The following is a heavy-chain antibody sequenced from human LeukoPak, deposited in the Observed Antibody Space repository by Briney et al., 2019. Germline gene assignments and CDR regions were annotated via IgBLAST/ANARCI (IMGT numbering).Heavy chain of an antibody. CDR2: IKEDGSEK. CDR3: ARSGTDFWSGNPFDY. D-gene: IGHD3-3*01. CDR1: GFTFSSYA. Sequence: GGSLRLSCAASGFTFSSYAMHWVRQAPGKGLEWVANIKEDGSEKYYVDSVKGRFTISRDNAKNSLYLQMNSLRVEDTAVFYCARSGTDFWSGNPFDYWGQGTLVTVSS. J-gene: IGHJ4*02. V-gene: IGHV3-7*01.